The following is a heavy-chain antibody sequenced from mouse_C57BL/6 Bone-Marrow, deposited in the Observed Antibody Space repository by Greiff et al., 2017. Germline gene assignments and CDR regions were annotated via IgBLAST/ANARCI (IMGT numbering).Heavy chain of an antibody. CDR3: TIYDGYRLGDY. J-gene: IGHJ2*01. CDR2: IDPETGGT. V-gene: IGHV1-15*01. D-gene: IGHD2-3*01. CDR1: GYTFTDYE. Sequence: VQLQQSGAELVRPGASVTLSCKASGYTFTDYEMHWVKQTPVHGLEWIGAIDPETGGTAYNQKFKGKAILTADKSSSTAYMELRSLTSEDSAVYYCTIYDGYRLGDYWGQGTTLTVSS.